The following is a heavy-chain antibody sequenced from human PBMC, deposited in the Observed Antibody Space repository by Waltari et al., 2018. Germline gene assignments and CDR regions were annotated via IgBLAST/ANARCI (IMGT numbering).Heavy chain of an antibody. J-gene: IGHJ2*01. CDR1: GGSISSSSYH. V-gene: IGHV4-39*01. CDR3: ARHPAMTIMLWYFDL. D-gene: IGHD2-8*01. Sequence: QLQLQESGPGLVKPSETLSLTCTVSGGSISSSSYHWGWIRQPPGKGRVWIGSIYYSGSTYYNPSLKSRVTISVDTSKNQFSLKLSSVTAADTAVYYCARHPAMTIMLWYFDLWGRGTLVTVSS. CDR2: IYYSGST.